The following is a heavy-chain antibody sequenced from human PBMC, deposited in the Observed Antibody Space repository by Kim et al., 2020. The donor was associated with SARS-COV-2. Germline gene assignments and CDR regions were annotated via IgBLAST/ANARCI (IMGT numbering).Heavy chain of an antibody. J-gene: IGHJ3*02. CDR1: GFTFSNAW. V-gene: IGHV3-15*01. Sequence: GGSLRLSCAASGFTFSNAWMSWVRQAPGKGLEWVGRMKSKTDGGTTDYAAPVKGRFTISRDESKNALYLQMNSRNTEDTAVYYCTTDLRWNAFDIWGQGTMGTVSS. D-gene: IGHD4-17*01. CDR3: TTDLRWNAFDI. CDR2: MKSKTDGGTT.